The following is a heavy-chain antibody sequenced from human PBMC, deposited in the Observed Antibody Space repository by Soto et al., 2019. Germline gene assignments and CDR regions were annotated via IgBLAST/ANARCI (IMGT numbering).Heavy chain of an antibody. Sequence: SVKVSCKASGGTFSSYAISWVRQAPGQGLEWMGGIIPIFGTANYAQKFQGRVTITADESTSTAYMELSSLRSEDTAVYYCAREVLPRGPMDYWGQGTLVTVSS. J-gene: IGHJ4*02. CDR2: IIPIFGTA. D-gene: IGHD3-10*01. CDR1: GGTFSSYA. CDR3: AREVLPRGPMDY. V-gene: IGHV1-69*13.